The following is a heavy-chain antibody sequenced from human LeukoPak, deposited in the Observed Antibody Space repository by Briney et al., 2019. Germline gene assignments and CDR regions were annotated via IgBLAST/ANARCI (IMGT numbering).Heavy chain of an antibody. CDR3: ARAGFMEQVMDV. D-gene: IGHD3-3*01. CDR1: GGSISSYY. V-gene: IGHV4-59*12. J-gene: IGHJ6*03. CDR2: IYYSGST. Sequence: SETLSLTCTVSGGSISSYYWSWIRQPPGKGLEWIGYIYYSGSTNYNPSLKSRVTISVDTSKNQFSLKLSSVTAADTAVYYCARAGFMEQVMDVWGKGTTVTVSS.